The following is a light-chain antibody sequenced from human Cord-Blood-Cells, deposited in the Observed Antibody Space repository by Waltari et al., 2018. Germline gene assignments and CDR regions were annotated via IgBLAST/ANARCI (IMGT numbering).Light chain of an antibody. CDR1: SSDVGGYNY. V-gene: IGLV2-11*01. CDR3: CSYAGSYTFDVV. CDR2: DVS. J-gene: IGLJ2*01. Sequence: QSALTQPRSVSGSPGQSVTISCTGTSSDVGGYNYVSWYQQHPGKAPKLMIYDVSKRPSGVPDRFSVSKSGNAASLTISGLQAEDEAEYYCCSYAGSYTFDVVFGGGTKLTVL.